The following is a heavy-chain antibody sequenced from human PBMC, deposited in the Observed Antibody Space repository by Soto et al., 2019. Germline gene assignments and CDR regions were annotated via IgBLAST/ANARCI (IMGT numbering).Heavy chain of an antibody. J-gene: IGHJ6*02. Sequence: PGWSLRLSCAASGFPFSTYWMHWVRQAPGKGPVWVSRINNDGSTTRYADSVKGRFTISRDNAKKTLYLQMNSLRAEDTAVYYCASQGLYYYGLDVWGQGTTVTVSS. CDR2: INNDGSTT. V-gene: IGHV3-74*01. CDR3: ASQGLYYYGLDV. CDR1: GFPFSTYW.